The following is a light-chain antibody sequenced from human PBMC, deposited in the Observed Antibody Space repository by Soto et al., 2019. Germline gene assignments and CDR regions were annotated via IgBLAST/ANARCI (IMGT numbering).Light chain of an antibody. CDR1: SSDVGGYDF. V-gene: IGLV2-11*01. CDR2: DVI. Sequence: HSALTQPRSVSGSPGQSVTISCTGTSSDVGGYDFVSWYQQHPDKAPKLMIYDVIKRPSGVPDRFSGSKSGTTASLTISGLQAEDEADYYCCSYAGTYTWVFGGGTQLTVL. CDR3: CSYAGTYTWV. J-gene: IGLJ3*02.